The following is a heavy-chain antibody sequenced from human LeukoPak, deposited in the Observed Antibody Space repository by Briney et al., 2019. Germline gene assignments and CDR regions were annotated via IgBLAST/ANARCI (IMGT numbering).Heavy chain of an antibody. CDR2: ISGTNDAT. CDR1: GFTFSSYV. V-gene: IGHV3-23*01. J-gene: IGHJ6*02. Sequence: GGSLRLSCTASGFTFSSYVMRWVRQSPGKGLEWVSGISGTNDATDYADSVRGRFTISRDNSKNAIFLEMNSLRAEDTVVYYCARAPRGGDGPKMQYYYGMDVWGQGTTVTVSS. CDR3: ARAPRGGDGPKMQYYYGMDV. D-gene: IGHD3-16*01.